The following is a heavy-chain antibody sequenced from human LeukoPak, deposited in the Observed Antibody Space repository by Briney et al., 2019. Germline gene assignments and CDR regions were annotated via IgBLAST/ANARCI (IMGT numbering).Heavy chain of an antibody. Sequence: SETLSLTCTVSGSSISSYYWSWIRQPPGKGLEWIGYIYYSGSTNYNPSLKSRVTISVDTSKNQFSLKLSSVTAADTAVYYCASGGSSLSNWFDPWGQGTLVTVSS. CDR2: IYYSGST. CDR3: ASGGSSLSNWFDP. D-gene: IGHD6-13*01. CDR1: GSSISSYY. V-gene: IGHV4-59*08. J-gene: IGHJ5*02.